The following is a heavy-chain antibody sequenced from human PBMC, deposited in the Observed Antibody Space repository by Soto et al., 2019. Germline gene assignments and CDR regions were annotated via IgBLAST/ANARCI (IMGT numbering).Heavy chain of an antibody. CDR1: GGTFNSYL. V-gene: IGHV1-69*06. CDR2: IIPAFGTA. D-gene: IGHD2-2*01. J-gene: IGHJ4*02. CDR3: ARGLDQPPVGLYFDT. Sequence: QVQLVQSGAEVKNPGSSVKVSCKTSGGTFNSYLIDWVRQAPEQGLEGMGGIIPAFGTAKYAQKFQGRVTITADKSTTTAYMELRTLTSEDTAVYYCARGLDQPPVGLYFDTWGQGTLVTVSS.